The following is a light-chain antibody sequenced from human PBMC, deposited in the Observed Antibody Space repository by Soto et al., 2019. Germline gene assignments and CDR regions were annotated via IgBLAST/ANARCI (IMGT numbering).Light chain of an antibody. J-gene: IGKJ1*01. V-gene: IGKV3-11*01. CDR1: QSISSS. CDR2: DAS. Sequence: EIVLTQSPATLSLSSGERATLSYRASQSISSSLAWYQQKPGQAPRLLIYDASTRATGFPARFSGSGSGTDFTLTIGSLEPEDFAVYYCQQRSEWPRTFGQGTKVEIK. CDR3: QQRSEWPRT.